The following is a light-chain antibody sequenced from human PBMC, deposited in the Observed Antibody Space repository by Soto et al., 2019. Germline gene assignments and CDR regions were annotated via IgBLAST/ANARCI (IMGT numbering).Light chain of an antibody. Sequence: QSVLTQPASVSGSPGQSITISCTGTSSDIGGYNYVSWYQQHPGKAPKLMIYDVSNRPSGVSNRFSGSKSGNTASLTISGLQAEDEADYYCYSYTGSITYVFGTGTKVTVL. V-gene: IGLV2-14*01. CDR3: YSYTGSITYV. CDR2: DVS. CDR1: SSDIGGYNY. J-gene: IGLJ1*01.